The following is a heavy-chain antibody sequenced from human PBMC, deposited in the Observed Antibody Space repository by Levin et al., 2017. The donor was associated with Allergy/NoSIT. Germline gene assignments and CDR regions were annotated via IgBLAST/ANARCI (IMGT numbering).Heavy chain of an antibody. D-gene: IGHD2-2*01. Sequence: GESLKISCAASGFTFSNYWMHWVRQAPGKGLVWVSHINSDGRNTNYADSVKGRFTISRDNAKNTLYLQMNSLRDEDTAVYYCARGGCSSTSCLDNWGQGTLVTVSP. V-gene: IGHV3-74*01. CDR2: INSDGRNT. CDR3: ARGGCSSTSCLDN. J-gene: IGHJ4*02. CDR1: GFTFSNYW.